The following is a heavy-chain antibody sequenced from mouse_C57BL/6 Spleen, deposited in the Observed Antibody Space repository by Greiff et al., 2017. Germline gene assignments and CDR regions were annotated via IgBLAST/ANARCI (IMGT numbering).Heavy chain of an antibody. Sequence: EVQLQESGPELVKPGASVKISCKASGYSFTDYYMNWVKQSNGQSLEWIGVINPNSGTTSYNQKFKGKATLTVDKSSSTAYMQLNRLTSEDSAIYYCSRTGFAYWGQGTLVTVSA. J-gene: IGHJ3*01. CDR3: SRTGFAY. CDR2: INPNSGTT. CDR1: GYSFTDYY. V-gene: IGHV1-39*01.